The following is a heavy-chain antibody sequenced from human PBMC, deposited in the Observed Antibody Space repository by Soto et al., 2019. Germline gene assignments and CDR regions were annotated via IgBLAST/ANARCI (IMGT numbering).Heavy chain of an antibody. J-gene: IGHJ3*02. CDR1: GYTFTGYY. CDR3: ATEWGYCYDSSGSDAFDI. CDR2: INPNSGGT. V-gene: IGHV1-2*02. Sequence: ASVKVSCKASGYTFTGYYMHWVRQAPGQGLEWMGWINPNSGGTNYAQKFQGRVTMTRDTSISTAYMELSRLRSDDTAVYYCATEWGYCYDSSGSDAFDIWGQGTMVTVSS. D-gene: IGHD3-22*01.